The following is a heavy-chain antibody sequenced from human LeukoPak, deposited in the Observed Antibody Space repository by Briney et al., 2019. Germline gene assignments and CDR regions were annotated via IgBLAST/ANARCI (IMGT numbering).Heavy chain of an antibody. V-gene: IGHV4-34*01. CDR1: GGSFSGYY. Sequence: NPSETLSLTCAVYGGSFSGYYWSWIRQPPGKGLEWIGEINHSGSTNYNPSLKSRVTISVDTSKNQFSLKLSSVTAADTAVYYCARGPGGVTTPDYYYGMDVWGQGTTVTVSS. CDR2: INHSGST. D-gene: IGHD4-17*01. CDR3: ARGPGGVTTPDYYYGMDV. J-gene: IGHJ6*02.